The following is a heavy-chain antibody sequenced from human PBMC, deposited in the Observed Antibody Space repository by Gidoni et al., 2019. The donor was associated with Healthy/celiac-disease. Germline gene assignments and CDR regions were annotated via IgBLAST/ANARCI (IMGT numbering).Heavy chain of an antibody. Sequence: QVQLVESGGGVVQPGRSLRLSWPASGFTFSSYAMHWVRQAPGKGLEWVAVISYDGSNNYYADSVKGTFTIARDNSKNTLYLQMNSLRAEDTAVYYCARGPHTSMVHFDLWGRGTMVTVSS. V-gene: IGHV3-30*01. CDR3: ARGPHTSMVHFDL. J-gene: IGHJ2*01. CDR2: ISYDGSNN. CDR1: GFTFSSYA. D-gene: IGHD5-18*01.